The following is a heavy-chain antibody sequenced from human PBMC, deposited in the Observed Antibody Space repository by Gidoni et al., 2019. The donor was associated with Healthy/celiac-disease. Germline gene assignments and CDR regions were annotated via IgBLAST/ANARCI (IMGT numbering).Heavy chain of an antibody. J-gene: IGHJ5*02. D-gene: IGHD6-6*01. CDR1: GYTLPELS. Sequence: QVQLVQSGAEVKKPGAPVMVSCKVSGYTLPELSMHWVRQAPGKGLEWVGGFDPEDGETIYAQKFQGRVTMTEDTSTDTAYMELSSLRSEDTAVYYCATVRIAALPYNWFDPWGQGTLVTVSS. CDR2: FDPEDGET. V-gene: IGHV1-24*01. CDR3: ATVRIAALPYNWFDP.